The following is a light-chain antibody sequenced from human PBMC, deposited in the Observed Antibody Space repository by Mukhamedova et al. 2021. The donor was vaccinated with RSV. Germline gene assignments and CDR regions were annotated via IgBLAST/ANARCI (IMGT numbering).Light chain of an antibody. CDR3: QQSYSTPLT. V-gene: IGKV1-39*01. J-gene: IGKJ4*01. Sequence: WYQRRVHGKAPELLIYAASTLQSGVPSRFSGGGSGTDFTLTIRSLQPEDFATYYCQQSYSTPLTFGGGTKVGIK. CDR2: AAS.